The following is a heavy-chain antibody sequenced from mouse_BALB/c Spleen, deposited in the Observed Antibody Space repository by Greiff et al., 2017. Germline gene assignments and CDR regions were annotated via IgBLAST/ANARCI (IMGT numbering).Heavy chain of an antibody. CDR2: ISTYYGDA. D-gene: IGHD2-1*01. CDR3: ARTGYGNYVSYWYFDV. CDR1: GYTFTDYA. Sequence: VQLKESGAELVRPGVSVKISCKGSGYTFTDYAMHWVKQSHAKSLEWIGVISTYYGDASYNQKFKGKATMTVDKSSSTAYMELARLTSEDSAIYYCARTGYGNYVSYWYFDVWGAGTTVTVSS. J-gene: IGHJ1*01. V-gene: IGHV1S137*01.